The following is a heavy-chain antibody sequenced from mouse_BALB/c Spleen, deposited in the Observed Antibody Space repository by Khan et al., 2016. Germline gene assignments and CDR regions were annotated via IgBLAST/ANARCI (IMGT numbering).Heavy chain of an antibody. D-gene: IGHD1-3*01. V-gene: IGHV1-4*01. CDR1: GYTFTIYT. CDR3: ASSRRMADNYFFDY. J-gene: IGHJ2*01. Sequence: QVQLQQSGAELARPGASLKISCKASGYTFTIYTMHWVKQRPGQGLEWIGDINPSSGNTTYNQKIKDKATFTADKSSSTAYIQQSSLTSEDSAVYYWASSRRMADNYFFDYWGQGTTLTVSS. CDR2: INPSSGNT.